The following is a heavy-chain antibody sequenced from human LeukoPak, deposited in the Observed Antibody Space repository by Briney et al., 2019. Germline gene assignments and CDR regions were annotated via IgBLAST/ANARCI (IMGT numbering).Heavy chain of an antibody. J-gene: IGHJ5*02. D-gene: IGHD5-24*01. V-gene: IGHV1-8*01. CDR3: ARDNSVRDEAWWFNP. CDR1: GYTFTIYD. Sequence: ASVKVSCKASGYTFTIYDINWVRQATGQGLEWMGWMNPNSGNTGYAQRFQGRVTMTRNTSISTAYMELSSLRSEDTAVYYCARDNSVRDEAWWFNPWGQGTLVTVSS. CDR2: MNPNSGNT.